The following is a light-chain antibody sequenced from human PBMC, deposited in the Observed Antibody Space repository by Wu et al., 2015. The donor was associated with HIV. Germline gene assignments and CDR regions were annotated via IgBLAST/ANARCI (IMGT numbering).Light chain of an antibody. CDR2: GAY. CDR1: QSINNNY. V-gene: IGKV3-20*01. J-gene: IGKJ1*01. Sequence: EIVLTQSPGTLSLSPGERATPSCRASQSINNNYLAWYQQKPGQAPRLLIYGAYSRATGIPDRFSGSGSGTDFTLTISRLEPEDFAVYHCQQYGSSPRTFGQGTKVEIK. CDR3: QQYGSSPRT.